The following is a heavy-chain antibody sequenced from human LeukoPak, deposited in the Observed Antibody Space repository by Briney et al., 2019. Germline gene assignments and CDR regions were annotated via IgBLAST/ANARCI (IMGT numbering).Heavy chain of an antibody. CDR2: ISSSSSTI. D-gene: IGHD3-16*01. J-gene: IGHJ4*02. CDR1: GFTSSSYS. V-gene: IGHV3-48*04. CDR3: ARGGARGDY. Sequence: GGSLRLSCAASGFTSSSYSMNWVRQAPGKGLDWVSYISSSSSTIYYADSVKGRFTISRDNAKNSLYLQMNSLRAEDTAVYYCARGGARGDYWGQGTLVTVSS.